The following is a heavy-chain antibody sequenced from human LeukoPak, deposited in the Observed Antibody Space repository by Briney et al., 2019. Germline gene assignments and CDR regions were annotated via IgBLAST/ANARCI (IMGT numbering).Heavy chain of an antibody. Sequence: GGSLRLSCAASGFTFSSYGMHWVRQAPGKGLEWVAVISYDGSNKYYADSVKGRFTISRDNSKNTLYLQMNSLRAEDTAVYYCAKGLRGTPVDYWGQGTLVTVSS. CDR1: GFTFSSYG. D-gene: IGHD1-1*01. V-gene: IGHV3-30*18. CDR2: ISYDGSNK. J-gene: IGHJ4*02. CDR3: AKGLRGTPVDY.